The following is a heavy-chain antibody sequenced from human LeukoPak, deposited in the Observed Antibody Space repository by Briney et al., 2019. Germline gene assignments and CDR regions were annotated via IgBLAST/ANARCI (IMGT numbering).Heavy chain of an antibody. V-gene: IGHV3-7*01. CDR2: IKQDGSEK. CDR1: GFTFSNFW. J-gene: IGHJ6*04. CDR3: AELGITMIGGV. D-gene: IGHD3-10*02. Sequence: GGSLRLSCAASGFTFSNFWMTWVRQAPGKGLEWVANIKQDGSEKYYVDSVKGRFTISRDNAKNSLYLQMNSLRAEDTAVYYCAELGITMIGGVWGKGTTVTISS.